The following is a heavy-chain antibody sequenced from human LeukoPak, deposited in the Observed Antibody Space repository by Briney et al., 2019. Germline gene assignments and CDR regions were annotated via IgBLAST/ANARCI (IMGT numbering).Heavy chain of an antibody. CDR2: INPGGGSI. V-gene: IGHV1-46*01. J-gene: IGHJ5*02. D-gene: IGHD4-23*01. CDR1: GYIFTSYY. CDR3: AKDLRWDHPGFDP. Sequence: ASVKVSCKASGYIFTSYYMHWVRQAPGQGLEWMGIINPGGGSISYAQKFQDRVTMTRDTSTSTVYMELSSLRSDDTAVYYCAKDLRWDHPGFDPWGQGTLVIVSS.